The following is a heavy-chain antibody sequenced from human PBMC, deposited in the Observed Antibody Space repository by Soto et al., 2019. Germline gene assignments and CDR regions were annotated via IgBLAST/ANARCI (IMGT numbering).Heavy chain of an antibody. CDR1: GYTFTNYV. D-gene: IGHD1-20*01. CDR2: INAGNGNT. Sequence: ASVKVSFKASGYTFTNYVMHWLRQAPGQRLEWMGWINAGNGNTKYSQRLQGRVTITREPSANTAYMELSSLRSEDTAVYYCARGGLVYVFSIGYWGQGTLVTVSS. V-gene: IGHV1-3*01. J-gene: IGHJ4*02. CDR3: ARGGLVYVFSIGY.